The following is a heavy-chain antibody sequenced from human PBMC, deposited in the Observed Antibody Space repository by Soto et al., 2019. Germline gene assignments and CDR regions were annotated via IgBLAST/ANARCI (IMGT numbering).Heavy chain of an antibody. D-gene: IGHD4-17*01. J-gene: IGHJ2*01. CDR1: GFNFSSYG. CDR3: AKRGLQDDYGDYYPGWYFDL. Sequence: QVQLVESGGGVVQPGRSLRLSCAASGFNFSSYGMHWVRQAPGKGLEWVAVISYDGSNKYYADSVKGRFTISRDNSKNTLYLQMNSLRAEDTAVHYCAKRGLQDDYGDYYPGWYFDLWGRGTLVTVSS. CDR2: ISYDGSNK. V-gene: IGHV3-30*18.